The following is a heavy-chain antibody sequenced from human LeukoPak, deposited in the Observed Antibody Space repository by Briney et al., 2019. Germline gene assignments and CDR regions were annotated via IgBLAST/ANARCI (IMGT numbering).Heavy chain of an antibody. D-gene: IGHD3-16*02. CDR3: AKDLYVWGSYRYNQYFDY. V-gene: IGHV3-23*01. J-gene: IGHJ4*02. Sequence: GVSLRLSCAASGFTFSSYAMSWVRQAPGKGLEWVSAISGSGGSTYYADSVKGRLTISRDNSKNTLYLQMNSLRAEDTAVYYCAKDLYVWGSYRYNQYFDYWGQGTLVTVSS. CDR2: ISGSGGST. CDR1: GFTFSSYA.